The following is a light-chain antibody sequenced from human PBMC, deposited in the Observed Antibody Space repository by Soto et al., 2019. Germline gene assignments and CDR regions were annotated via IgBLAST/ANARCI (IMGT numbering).Light chain of an antibody. CDR2: GAS. CDR1: QSLSAF. V-gene: IGKV3-20*01. J-gene: IGKJ2*01. Sequence: EIVLTQSPGTLSLSPGERATLSCRASQSLSAFLAWYQQQPGQAPRLLIYGASTRATGIPDRFSGSGSGTDFTLTITRLEPEDFAVYYCQLFGSSPPYIFGQGTKLDLK. CDR3: QLFGSSPPYI.